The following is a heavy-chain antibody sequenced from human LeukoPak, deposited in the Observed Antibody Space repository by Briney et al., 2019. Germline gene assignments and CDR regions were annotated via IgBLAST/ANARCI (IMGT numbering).Heavy chain of an antibody. J-gene: IGHJ4*02. CDR3: ARAAPGYQGYTSAWYTDY. CDR1: GFTFSSYT. Sequence: GGSLRLSCAASGFTFSSYTMMWVRQAPGKGLEYVSSITSSSSYICYADSVKGRFTITRDNAKNSLYLQMNSLRAEDTAAYYCARAAPGYQGYTSAWYTDYWGQGTLVSVSS. D-gene: IGHD6-19*01. CDR2: ITSSSSYI. V-gene: IGHV3-21*01.